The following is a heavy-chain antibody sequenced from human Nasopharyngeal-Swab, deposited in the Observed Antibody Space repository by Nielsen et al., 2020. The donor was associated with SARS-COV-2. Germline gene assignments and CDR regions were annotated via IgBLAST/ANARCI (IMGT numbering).Heavy chain of an antibody. Sequence: GESLKISCAASGFTFSGSVMHWVRQASGKGLEWVGRIRSKANSYATAYAASVKDRFTISRDDSKNTAFLQMKSLKTEDTAVYYCTRLGRSNAGYYYMDVWGKGTTVTVSS. CDR1: GFTFSGSV. D-gene: IGHD3-22*01. CDR3: TRLGRSNAGYYYMDV. J-gene: IGHJ6*03. CDR2: IRSKANSYAT. V-gene: IGHV3-73*01.